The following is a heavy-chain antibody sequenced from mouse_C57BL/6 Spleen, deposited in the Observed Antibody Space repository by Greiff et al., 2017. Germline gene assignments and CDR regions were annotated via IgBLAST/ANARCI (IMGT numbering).Heavy chain of an antibody. D-gene: IGHD4-1*01. CDR1: GYTFTDYY. V-gene: IGHV1-26*01. J-gene: IGHJ3*01. CDR2: INPNNGGT. CDR3: ARGGTGRGFAY. Sequence: VQLQQSGPELVKPGASVKISCKASGYTFTDYYMNWVKQSHGKSLEWIGDINPNNGGTSYNQKFKGKATLTVDKSSSTAYMELRSLTSEDSAVYYCARGGTGRGFAYWGQGTLVTVSA.